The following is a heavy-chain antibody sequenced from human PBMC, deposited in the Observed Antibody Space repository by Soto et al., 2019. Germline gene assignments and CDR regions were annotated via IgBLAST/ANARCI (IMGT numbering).Heavy chain of an antibody. J-gene: IGHJ5*02. CDR2: ISSSSSYI. CDR1: GFTFSSYS. V-gene: IGHV3-21*01. Sequence: PGGSLRLSCAASGFTFSSYSMNWVRQAPGKGLEWVSSISSSSSYIYYADSVKGRFTISRDNAKNSLYLQMNSLRAEDTAVYYCARLSPQAYFAYYDFWRTQNWFDPWGQGTLVTVSS. CDR3: ARLSPQAYFAYYDFWRTQNWFDP. D-gene: IGHD3-3*01.